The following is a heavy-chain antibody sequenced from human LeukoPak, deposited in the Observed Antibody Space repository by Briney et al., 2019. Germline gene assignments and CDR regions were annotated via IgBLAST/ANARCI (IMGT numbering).Heavy chain of an antibody. D-gene: IGHD3-10*02. V-gene: IGHV3-48*03. Sequence: GGSLRLSCAASGFTFSSYEMNWVRQAPGKGLEWVSYISSSGSTIYYADSVKGRFTISRDNAKSSLYLQMNSLRAEDTAVYYCAELGIAMIGGVWGKGTTVTISS. CDR3: AELGIAMIGGV. CDR2: ISSSGSTI. CDR1: GFTFSSYE. J-gene: IGHJ6*04.